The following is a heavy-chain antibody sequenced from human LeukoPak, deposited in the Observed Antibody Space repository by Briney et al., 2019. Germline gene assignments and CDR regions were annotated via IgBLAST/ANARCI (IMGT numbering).Heavy chain of an antibody. V-gene: IGHV4-59*08. Sequence: PSETLSLTCTVSGDSINNYYWSWIRQPPGKGLEWIGYIYYTGSANYNPSLKSRVTISIDTSKNQFSLKLNSVTATDTAVYYCARHRDFYGPGTYCKMGWFDPWSQGTLVTVSS. CDR3: ARHRDFYGPGTYCKMGWFDP. CDR1: GDSINNYY. CDR2: IYYTGSA. J-gene: IGHJ5*02. D-gene: IGHD3-10*01.